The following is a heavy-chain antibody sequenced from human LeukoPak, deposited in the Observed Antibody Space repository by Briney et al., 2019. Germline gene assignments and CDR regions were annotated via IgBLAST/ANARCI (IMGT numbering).Heavy chain of an antibody. CDR1: GFTFSSYG. Sequence: GGSLRLSCAASGFTFSSYGMNWVRQAPGKGLEWVSYISSSGSTIYYADSVKGRFTISRDNAKNSLYLQMYSRRAEDTAVYYCAEHGITMIGGVWGKGTTVTISS. CDR3: AEHGITMIGGV. CDR2: ISSSGSTI. J-gene: IGHJ6*04. D-gene: IGHD3-10*02. V-gene: IGHV3-48*03.